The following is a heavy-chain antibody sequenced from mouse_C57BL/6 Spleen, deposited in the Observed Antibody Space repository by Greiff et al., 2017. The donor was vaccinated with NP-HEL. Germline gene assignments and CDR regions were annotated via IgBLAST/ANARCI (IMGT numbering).Heavy chain of an antibody. J-gene: IGHJ2*01. V-gene: IGHV1-66*01. Sequence: QVQLQQSGPELVKPGASVKISCKASGYSFTSYYIHWVKQRPGQGLEWIGWIYPGSGNTKYNEKFKGKATLTADTSSSTAYMQLSSLTSEDSAVYYCARALLRYYFDYWGQGTTLTVSS. CDR3: ARALLRYYFDY. D-gene: IGHD2-4*01. CDR1: GYSFTSYY. CDR2: IYPGSGNT.